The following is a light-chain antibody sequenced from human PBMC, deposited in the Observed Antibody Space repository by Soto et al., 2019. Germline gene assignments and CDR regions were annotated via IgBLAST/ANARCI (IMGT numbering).Light chain of an antibody. CDR1: SRDIGSYND. J-gene: IGLJ2*01. V-gene: IGLV2-18*02. CDR2: GVS. CDR3: SAYTTENVL. Sequence: QSVLTQPPSVSGSPGQSVTISCTGTSRDIGSYNDVSWYQQTPGTAPKLMISGVSHRPSGVPDRFSGSKSGSTASLTISGLQAEDEADYHCSAYTTENVLFGGGTKLTVL.